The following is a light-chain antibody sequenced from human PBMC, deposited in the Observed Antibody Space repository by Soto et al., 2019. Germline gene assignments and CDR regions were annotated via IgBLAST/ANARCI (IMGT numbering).Light chain of an antibody. J-gene: IGKJ4*01. CDR3: QQLDRYPFT. CDR2: GAS. CDR1: HDIGSY. V-gene: IGKV1-9*01. Sequence: DIQLTQSPSFLSASVGDRITITCRASHDIGSYLAWCQQKPAKAPKLLIYGASTLQSGVPSRFSGSGSGTEFTLTISSLQPEDFASYYCQQLDRYPFTFGGGTKVEI.